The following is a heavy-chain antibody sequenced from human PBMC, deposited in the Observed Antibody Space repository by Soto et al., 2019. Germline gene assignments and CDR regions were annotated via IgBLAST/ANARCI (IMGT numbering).Heavy chain of an antibody. CDR1: GYSFTSYW. V-gene: IGHV5-51*01. CDR3: GCSSAADYYYYGMDV. J-gene: IGHJ6*02. D-gene: IGHD2-2*01. CDR2: IYPGDSDT. Sequence: EVQLVQSGAEVKKPGESLKISCKGSGYSFTSYWIGWVRQMPGKGLEWMGIIYPGDSDTRYSPSFQGQVTISADKSISTAYLQWSSLKASDTAMYYCGCSSAADYYYYGMDVWGQGTTVTVSS.